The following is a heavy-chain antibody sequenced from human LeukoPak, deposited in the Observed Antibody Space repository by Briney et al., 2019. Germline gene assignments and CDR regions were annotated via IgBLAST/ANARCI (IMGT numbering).Heavy chain of an antibody. Sequence: PSETLSLTCAVYGGSFSGYYWSWIRQPPGKGLEWIGEINHSGSTNYNPSLKSRVTISVDTSKNQFSLKLSSVTAADTAVYYCAREGGAVAGTGYWGQGTLVTVSS. D-gene: IGHD6-19*01. V-gene: IGHV4-34*01. CDR1: GGSFSGYY. CDR2: INHSGST. CDR3: AREGGAVAGTGY. J-gene: IGHJ4*02.